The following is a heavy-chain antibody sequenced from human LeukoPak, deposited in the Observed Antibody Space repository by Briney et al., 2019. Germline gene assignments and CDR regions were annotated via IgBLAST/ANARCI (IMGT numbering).Heavy chain of an antibody. CDR1: GYTFTSYG. CDR2: INPNSGGT. D-gene: IGHD3-22*01. CDR3: ARGAPYYYDSSGYLHFDY. V-gene: IGHV1-2*06. Sequence: ASVKVSCKASGYTFTSYGISWVRQAPGQGLEWMGRINPNSGGTNYAQKFQGRVTMTRDTSISTAYMELSRLRSDDTAVYYCARGAPYYYDSSGYLHFDYWGQGTLVTVSS. J-gene: IGHJ4*02.